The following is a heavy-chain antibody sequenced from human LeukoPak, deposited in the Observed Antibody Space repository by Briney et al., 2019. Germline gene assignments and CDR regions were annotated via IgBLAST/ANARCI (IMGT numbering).Heavy chain of an antibody. CDR3: AKDFLSTVTAYFDY. V-gene: IGHV3-30*18. Sequence: GESLRLSCVASGFTFSSYGMHWVRQAPGKGLEWVAVISYDGSNKYYADSVKGRFTISRDNSKNTLYLQMNSLRAEDTAVYYCAKDFLSTVTAYFDYWGQGTLVTVSS. CDR1: GFTFSSYG. CDR2: ISYDGSNK. D-gene: IGHD4-17*01. J-gene: IGHJ4*02.